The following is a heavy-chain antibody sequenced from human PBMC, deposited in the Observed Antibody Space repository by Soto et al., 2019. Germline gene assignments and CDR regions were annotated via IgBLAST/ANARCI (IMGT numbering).Heavy chain of an antibody. CDR3: ASLNNVGSGDGRIAV. CDR2: IMPLYAKA. D-gene: IGHD2-21*01. V-gene: IGHV1-69*01. CDR1: GGTFHTYT. Sequence: QVQLVHSGAEVKKPGSSVKVSCKASGGTFHTYTISWVRQVPGQGLEGMGGIMPLYAKATYAKPFLGRLNIDADEPTSTVYMELCSLRSDDPALYCCASLNNVGSGDGRIAVWGRGTEVSVSS. J-gene: IGHJ6*02.